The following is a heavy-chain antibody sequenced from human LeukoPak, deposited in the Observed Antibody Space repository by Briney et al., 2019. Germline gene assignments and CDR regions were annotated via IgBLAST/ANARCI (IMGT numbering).Heavy chain of an antibody. D-gene: IGHD1-7*01. J-gene: IGHJ4*02. CDR3: AREGAAWNYFFGY. Sequence: GGSLRLSCAASGFTFSSYAMHWVRQAPGKGLEWVAVISYDGSNKYCADSVKGRFTISRDNSKNTLYLQMNSLRAEDTAVYYCAREGAAWNYFFGYWGQGTLVTVSS. V-gene: IGHV3-30-3*01. CDR2: ISYDGSNK. CDR1: GFTFSSYA.